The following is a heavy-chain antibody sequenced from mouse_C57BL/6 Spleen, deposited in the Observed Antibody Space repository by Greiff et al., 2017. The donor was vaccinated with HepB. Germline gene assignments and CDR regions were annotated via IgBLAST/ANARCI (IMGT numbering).Heavy chain of an antibody. Sequence: VQLQQSGPELVKPGDSVKISCKASGYSFTGYFMNWVMQSHGKSLEWIGRINPYNGDTFYNQKFTGKATLTVDKSSSTAHMELRSLTSEDSAVYYCARNYGSSSYYFDYWGQGTTLTVSS. J-gene: IGHJ2*01. CDR2: INPYNGDT. D-gene: IGHD1-1*01. V-gene: IGHV1-20*01. CDR1: GYSFTGYF. CDR3: ARNYGSSSYYFDY.